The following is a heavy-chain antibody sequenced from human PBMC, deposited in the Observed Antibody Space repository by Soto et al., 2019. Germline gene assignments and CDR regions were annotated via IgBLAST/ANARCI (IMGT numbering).Heavy chain of an antibody. CDR3: AKDFWAGSIWYGTFDAFDL. CDR1: GFTFSSYG. D-gene: IGHD6-13*01. J-gene: IGHJ3*01. CDR2: ITYDGSHK. Sequence: QVQLVESGGGVVQPGRSLRLSCAASGFTFSSYGMHWVRQAPGKGLERVAVITYDGSHKYYADSVKGRFTIPRDNSKKHVYLRMISLGAEHTGAYYCAKDFWAGSIWYGTFDAFDLWGQGTMVTVSS. V-gene: IGHV3-30*18.